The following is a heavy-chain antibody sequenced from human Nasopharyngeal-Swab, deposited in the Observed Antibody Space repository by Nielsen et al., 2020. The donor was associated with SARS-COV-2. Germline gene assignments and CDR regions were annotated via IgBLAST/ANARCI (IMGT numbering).Heavy chain of an antibody. CDR1: GFTFSNYA. CDR2: ISGSGSRT. Sequence: GESLKISCAASGFTFSNYAMSWVRQAPGKGLEWVSTISGSGSRTYYADSVEGRFTISRDNAKNTLYLHMTSLRAEDTAVYYCAKQYRKYCSGGTCYLIDYWGQGTLVSVSS. J-gene: IGHJ4*02. CDR3: AKQYRKYCSGGTCYLIDY. V-gene: IGHV3-23*01. D-gene: IGHD2-15*01.